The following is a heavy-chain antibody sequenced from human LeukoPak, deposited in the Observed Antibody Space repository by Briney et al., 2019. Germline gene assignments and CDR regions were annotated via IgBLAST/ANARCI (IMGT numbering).Heavy chain of an antibody. Sequence: GGSLRLSCAASGFTFSSYSINWVRQAPGKGLEWLSYISSSSRTISYADSLKGRFTVSRDNAKNSLDLQMNSLRVEDTAAYYCARVGTSGWTSDYWGQGTLVTVSS. J-gene: IGHJ4*02. CDR2: ISSSSRTI. CDR3: ARVGTSGWTSDY. CDR1: GFTFSSYS. D-gene: IGHD6-19*01. V-gene: IGHV3-48*04.